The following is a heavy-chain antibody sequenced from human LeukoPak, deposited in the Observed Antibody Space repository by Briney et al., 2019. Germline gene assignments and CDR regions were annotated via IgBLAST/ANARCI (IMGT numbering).Heavy chain of an antibody. CDR2: FDPEDGET. CDR1: GYTLTELS. J-gene: IGHJ5*02. CDR3: ATDSPRRLLWFGELRYNWFDP. Sequence: ASVKVPCKVSGYTLTELSMHWVRQAPGKGLEWMGGFDPEDGETIYAQKFQGRVTMTEDTSTDTAYMELSSLRSEDTAVYYCATDSPRRLLWFGELRYNWFDPWGQGTLVTVSS. V-gene: IGHV1-24*01. D-gene: IGHD3-10*01.